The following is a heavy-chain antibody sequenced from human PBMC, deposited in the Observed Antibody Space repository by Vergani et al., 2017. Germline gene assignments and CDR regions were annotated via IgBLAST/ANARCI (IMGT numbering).Heavy chain of an antibody. V-gene: IGHV3-72*01. Sequence: VQLQQWGAGLLKPSETLSLTCAVYGGSFSGYYWSWIRQPPGKGLEWVGRTRNKANSYTTEYAASVKGRFTISRDDSKNSLYLQMNSLKTEDTAVYYCRLVYATLFDYWGQGTLVTVSS. CDR3: RLVYATLFDY. D-gene: IGHD2-8*01. J-gene: IGHJ4*02. CDR2: TRNKANSYTT. CDR1: GGSFSGYY.